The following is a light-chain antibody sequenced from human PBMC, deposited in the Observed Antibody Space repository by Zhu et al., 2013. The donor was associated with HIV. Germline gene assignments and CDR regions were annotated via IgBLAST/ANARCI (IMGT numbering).Light chain of an antibody. CDR3: QSYDSTLSGSRV. Sequence: QSVLTQPPSASGTPGQRVTISCSGSSSNIGSNTVNWYQQLPGTAPKLLIYSNNQRPSGVPDRFSGSKSGTSASLAISGLQSEDEADYYCQSYDSTLSGSRVFGGGTTLTVL. J-gene: IGLJ3*02. V-gene: IGLV1-44*01. CDR2: SNN. CDR1: SSNIGSNT.